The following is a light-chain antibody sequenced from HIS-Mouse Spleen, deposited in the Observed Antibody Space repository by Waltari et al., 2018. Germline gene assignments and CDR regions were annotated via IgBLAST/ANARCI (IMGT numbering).Light chain of an antibody. V-gene: IGLV2-14*03. CDR1: SSDVGGYNY. CDR3: SSYTSSSTEV. J-gene: IGLJ2*01. CDR2: DVS. Sequence: QSALTQPASVSGSPGQSITLSCPGTSSDVGGYNYVSWYQQHPGKPPKLMIYDVSNRPSGVSNRFSGSKSGNTASLTISGLQAEDEADYYCSSYTSSSTEVFGGGTKLTVL.